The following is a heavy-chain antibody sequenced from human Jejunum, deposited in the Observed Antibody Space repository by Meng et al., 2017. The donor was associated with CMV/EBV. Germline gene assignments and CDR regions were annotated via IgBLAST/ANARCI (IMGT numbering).Heavy chain of an antibody. CDR3: GRDQGRELINH. J-gene: IGHJ4*02. D-gene: IGHD1-7*01. CDR1: GDSISSDIW. V-gene: IGHV4-4*02. Sequence: QVKRQESGPGLVKPSGDVSLTCSVSGDSISSDIWWSWVRQPTGKGLEWIGEVYHRGDTNYNPSLKSRVDISVDKSKNQFYLSLFSVTAADTAVYYCGRDQGRELINHWGQGTLVTVSS. CDR2: VYHRGDT.